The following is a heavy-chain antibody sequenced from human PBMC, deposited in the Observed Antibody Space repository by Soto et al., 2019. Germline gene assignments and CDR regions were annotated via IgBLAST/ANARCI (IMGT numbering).Heavy chain of an antibody. D-gene: IGHD6-19*01. V-gene: IGHV3-9*01. CDR2: ISWNSGSI. J-gene: IGHJ1*01. Sequence: GGSLRLSCVASGFSFISHVLTWVRQAPGKGLEWVSGISWNSGSIGYGDSVKGRFTISRDNAKNSLYLQMNSLRAEDTALYYCAKDVSAVPGMVFSGEYFQQWGQGTLVTVSS. CDR1: GFSFISHV. CDR3: AKDVSAVPGMVFSGEYFQQ.